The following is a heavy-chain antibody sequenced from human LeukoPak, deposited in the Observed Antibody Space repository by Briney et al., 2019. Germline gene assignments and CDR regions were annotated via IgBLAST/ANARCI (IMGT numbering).Heavy chain of an antibody. CDR2: IYYSGTT. V-gene: IGHV4-39*01. D-gene: IGHD3-3*01. Sequence: SETLSLTCSVSGGSISSRSHYWGWLRPSPGKGLEWIGTIYYSGTTFYNPSLQSRVSISVDTSRNQFSLRLNSVTAADTAVYYCARRNDYDFWSGNQYYFDYWGQGTLVTVSS. CDR1: GGSISSRSHY. CDR3: ARRNDYDFWSGNQYYFDY. J-gene: IGHJ4*02.